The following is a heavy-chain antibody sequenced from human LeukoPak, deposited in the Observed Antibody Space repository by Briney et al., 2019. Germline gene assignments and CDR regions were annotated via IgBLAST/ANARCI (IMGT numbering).Heavy chain of an antibody. Sequence: SETLSLTCAVYGGSFSGYYWTWIRQTPEKGLEWIGEMNPSGSTSYNPSLKSRVTISVDTSKNQFSLKLSSVTAADMAVYYCARGRQDVTMIVVVMTAVSYYLDVWGKGTTVAVS. J-gene: IGHJ6*03. D-gene: IGHD3-22*01. CDR2: MNPSGST. CDR1: GGSFSGYY. CDR3: ARGRQDVTMIVVVMTAVSYYLDV. V-gene: IGHV4-34*01.